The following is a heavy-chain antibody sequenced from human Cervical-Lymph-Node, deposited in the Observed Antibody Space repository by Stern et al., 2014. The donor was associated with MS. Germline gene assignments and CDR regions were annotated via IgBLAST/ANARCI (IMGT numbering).Heavy chain of an antibody. CDR2: IYPGDSDT. V-gene: IGHV5-51*01. CDR1: GYSFTSYW. CDR3: ARQFSYDFWSGSAGY. J-gene: IGHJ4*02. D-gene: IGHD3-3*01. Sequence: QLVQSGAEVKKPGESLKISCKGSGYSFTSYWIGWVRQMPGKGLEWMGIIYPGDSDTRYSPSFQGQVTISADKSISTACLQWSSLKASDTAMYYCARQFSYDFWSGSAGYWGQGTLVTVSS.